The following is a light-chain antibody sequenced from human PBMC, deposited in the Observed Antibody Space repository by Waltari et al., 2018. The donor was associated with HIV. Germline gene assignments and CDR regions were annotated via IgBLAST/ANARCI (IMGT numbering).Light chain of an antibody. CDR1: RSVHKN. Sequence: KASRSVHKNVACDHQKPGQAPSLRIYGASTRATGIPARFSGSGSGTEFTLTISSLQSEDFTVYYGQQYNKWPPWTFGQGTKVEIK. J-gene: IGKJ1*01. CDR2: GAS. CDR3: QQYNKWPPWT. V-gene: IGKV3-15*01.